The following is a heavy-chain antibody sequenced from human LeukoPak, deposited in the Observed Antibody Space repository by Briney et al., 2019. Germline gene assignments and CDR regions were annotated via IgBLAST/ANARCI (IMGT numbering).Heavy chain of an antibody. Sequence: SETLSLTCTVSGGSISSHYWNWIRQSPGKGLEWIGYIYYSGSTNYNPSLKSRVTISVDTSKNQFSLNLSSVTAADTAVYYCARLGKGSSTRRPFDYWGQGTLVTVSS. CDR1: GGSISSHY. CDR2: IYYSGST. J-gene: IGHJ4*02. D-gene: IGHD2-2*01. V-gene: IGHV4-59*11. CDR3: ARLGKGSSTRRPFDY.